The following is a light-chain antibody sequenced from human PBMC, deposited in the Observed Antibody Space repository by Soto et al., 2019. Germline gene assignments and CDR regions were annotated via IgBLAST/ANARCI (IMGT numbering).Light chain of an antibody. V-gene: IGKV3-20*01. CDR2: AAS. Sequence: EIVLTQSPGTLSLSPGERATLSCRASQSVSRSLLSWYQQKPGQAPRPLISAASSRATGIPDRFSGSGSGTDFTLTISRLEPEDFAVYYCQTYGDSLFTFGPGTKVVI. CDR3: QTYGDSLFT. CDR1: QSVSRSL. J-gene: IGKJ3*01.